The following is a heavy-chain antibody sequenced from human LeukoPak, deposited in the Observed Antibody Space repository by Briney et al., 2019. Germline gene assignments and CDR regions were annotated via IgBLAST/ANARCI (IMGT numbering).Heavy chain of an antibody. CDR1: GGSISSSSYY. J-gene: IGHJ4*02. V-gene: IGHV4-39*01. CDR2: IYYSGST. CDR3: ARQPYGNLWGSYRPYFDY. D-gene: IGHD3-16*02. Sequence: SETLSLTCTVSGGSISSSSYYWGWIRQPPGKGLEWIGSIYYSGSTYYNPSLKSRVTISVDTSKNQFSLKLSSVTAADTAVYYCARQPYGNLWGSYRPYFDYWGQGTLVTVSS.